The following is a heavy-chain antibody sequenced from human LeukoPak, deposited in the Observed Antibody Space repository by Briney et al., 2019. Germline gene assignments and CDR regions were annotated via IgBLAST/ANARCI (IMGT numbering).Heavy chain of an antibody. D-gene: IGHD3-10*01. J-gene: IGHJ6*03. CDR3: ARVTSYGSGSYYNSNYYYYYYMDV. V-gene: IGHV1-2*02. CDR1: GYTFTGYY. Sequence: ASVKVSCKASGYTFTGYYMHWVRQAPGQGLEWMGWINPNSGGTNYAQKFQGRVTMTRDTSISTAYMELSRLRSDDTAVYYCARVTSYGSGSYYNSNYYYYYYMDVWGKGTTVTISS. CDR2: INPNSGGT.